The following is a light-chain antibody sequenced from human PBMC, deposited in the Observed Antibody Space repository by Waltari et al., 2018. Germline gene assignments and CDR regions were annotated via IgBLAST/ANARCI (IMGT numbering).Light chain of an antibody. CDR1: RSVFYSPNNKKY. Sequence: DIVMTQSPDSLAVSLGERATINCKSSRSVFYSPNNKKYFSWYQQKPGQPPKLLIYWASTLEAGVPDRFSGSGSGTHFTLNLNSLQAEDAALYYCQQYYGSPFTVGGATNVEIK. V-gene: IGKV4-1*01. CDR2: WAS. CDR3: QQYYGSPFT. J-gene: IGKJ4*01.